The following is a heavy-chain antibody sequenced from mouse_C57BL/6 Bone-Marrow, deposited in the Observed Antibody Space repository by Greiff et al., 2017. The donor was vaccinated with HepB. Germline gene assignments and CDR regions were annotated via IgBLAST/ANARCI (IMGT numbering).Heavy chain of an antibody. CDR1: GFTFSSYA. CDR2: ISSGGDYI. V-gene: IGHV5-9-1*02. J-gene: IGHJ2*01. Sequence: KLVESGEGLVKPGGSLKLSCAASGFTFSSYAMSWVRQTPEKRLEWVAYISSGGDYIYYADTVKGRFTISRDNARNTLYLQMSSLKSEDTAMYYCTREGFNYYGSAWGQGTTLTVSS. CDR3: TREGFNYYGSA. D-gene: IGHD1-1*01.